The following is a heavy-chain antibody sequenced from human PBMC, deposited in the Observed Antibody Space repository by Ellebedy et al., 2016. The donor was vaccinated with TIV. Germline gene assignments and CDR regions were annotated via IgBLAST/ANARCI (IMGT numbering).Heavy chain of an antibody. J-gene: IGHJ6*02. CDR1: GGTFFSFA. V-gene: IGHV1-69*04. D-gene: IGHD6-19*01. CDR2: IIPVLGMT. Sequence: ASVKVSCKASGGTFFSFALSWVRQAPGQGLEWMGRIIPVLGMTNYAQRFQGRVTITRDTSASTAYMELRSLRSDDTAVYYCARAGRSSGWSYGMDVWGQGTTVTVSS. CDR3: ARAGRSSGWSYGMDV.